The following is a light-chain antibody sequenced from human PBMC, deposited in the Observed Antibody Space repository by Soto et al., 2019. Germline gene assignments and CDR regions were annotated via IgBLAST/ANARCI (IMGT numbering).Light chain of an antibody. Sequence: QSALTQPASVSGSPGQSITISCTGTSSDVGGYNYVSWYQQHPGKAPKLMIYDVSNRPSGVSNRFSGSKSGNTASLTISGLQAEDEADSYCSSYTSSSTLVFGTGTKVTVL. CDR3: SSYTSSSTLV. CDR1: SSDVGGYNY. V-gene: IGLV2-14*01. J-gene: IGLJ1*01. CDR2: DVS.